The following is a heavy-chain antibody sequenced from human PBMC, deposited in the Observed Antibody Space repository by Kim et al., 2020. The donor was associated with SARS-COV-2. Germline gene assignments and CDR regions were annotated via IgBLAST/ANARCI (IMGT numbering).Heavy chain of an antibody. D-gene: IGHD6-13*01. V-gene: IGHV3-43*01. J-gene: IGHJ6*02. CDR3: AKIIAAAANYYYYAMDV. Sequence: VMGRFTISRDNRKNSLYLQMNSLRTEDTAFYYCAKIIAAAANYYYYAMDVWGQGTTVTVSS.